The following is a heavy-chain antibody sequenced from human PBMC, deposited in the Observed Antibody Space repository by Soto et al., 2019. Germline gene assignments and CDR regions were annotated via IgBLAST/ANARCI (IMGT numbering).Heavy chain of an antibody. CDR3: SRSQGSSTSLEIYYYYYYGMDV. D-gene: IGHD2-2*01. Sequence: QVQLVQSGAEVKKPGSSVKVSCKASGGTFGSYAISWVRHAPGQGLEWMGGIIPIPGTANYAQKFQGRVTIAAYESTSTAYMELSSLRPEDTAVYYCSRSQGSSTSLEIYYYYYYGMDVWGQGTTVTVSS. J-gene: IGHJ6*02. V-gene: IGHV1-69*01. CDR1: GGTFGSYA. CDR2: IIPIPGTA.